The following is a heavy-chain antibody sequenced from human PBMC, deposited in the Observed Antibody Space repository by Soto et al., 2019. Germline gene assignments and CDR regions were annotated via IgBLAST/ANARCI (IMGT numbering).Heavy chain of an antibody. CDR2: INHSGST. V-gene: IGHV4-34*01. Sequence: SETLSLTCAVYGGSFSGYYWSWIRQPPGKGLEWIGEINHSGSTNYNPSLKSRVTISVDTSKNQFSLELSSVTAADTAVYYCARARTVYYYYGMDVWGQGTTVTVSS. CDR1: GGSFSGYY. CDR3: ARARTVYYYYGMDV. J-gene: IGHJ6*02.